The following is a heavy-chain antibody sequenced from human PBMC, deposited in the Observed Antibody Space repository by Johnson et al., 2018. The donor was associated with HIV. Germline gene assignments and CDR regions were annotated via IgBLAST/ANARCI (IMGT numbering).Heavy chain of an antibody. D-gene: IGHD1-20*01. Sequence: QVQLVESGGGLTQPGGSLRPSCAASGFAVSSNYMSWVRQAPGQGLEWVAVIPYDGSNKYYADSVKGRFPISRDNSKNTLYLQMNSLRAEDTAAYYGARRQGITGTTGESDAFDIWGQGTMVTVSS. CDR3: ARRQGITGTTGESDAFDI. V-gene: IGHV3-30-3*01. J-gene: IGHJ3*02. CDR1: GFAVSSNY. CDR2: IPYDGSNK.